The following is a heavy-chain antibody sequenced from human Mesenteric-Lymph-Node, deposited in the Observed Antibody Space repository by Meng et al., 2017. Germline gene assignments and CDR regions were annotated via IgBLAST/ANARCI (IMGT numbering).Heavy chain of an antibody. V-gene: IGHV4-31*01. J-gene: IGHJ2*01. Sequence: SETLSLTCTVSGGSISSCGYYWIWIRQHPGKGLEWIGYIYYSGSTYYNPSLKSLVTISVDTSKNQSSLKLSSVTAAGTAVYYCAREVYYYDSSGYIYWYLDLWGRGTLVTVSS. CDR2: IYYSGST. D-gene: IGHD3-22*01. CDR1: GGSISSCGYY. CDR3: AREVYYYDSSGYIYWYLDL.